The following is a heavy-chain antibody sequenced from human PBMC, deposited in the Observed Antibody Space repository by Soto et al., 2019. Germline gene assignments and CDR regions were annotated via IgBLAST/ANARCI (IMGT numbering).Heavy chain of an antibody. CDR2: INSDGSST. Sequence: GSLRLSCAASGSTFSNDWMHWVRQAPGKGLVWVSHINSDGSSTNYADFVKGRFTIARDNAKNTVYLQMNSLRAEDTAVYYCARDRSYSLDVWGQGTTVTVSS. CDR3: ARDRSYSLDV. J-gene: IGHJ6*02. V-gene: IGHV3-74*01. CDR1: GSTFSNDW.